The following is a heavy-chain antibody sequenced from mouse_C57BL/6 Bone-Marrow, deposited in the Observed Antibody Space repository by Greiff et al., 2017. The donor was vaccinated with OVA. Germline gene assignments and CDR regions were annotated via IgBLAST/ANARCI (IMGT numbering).Heavy chain of an antibody. CDR1: GFSLTSYG. CDR3: ARHAGLRDYAMDY. Sequence: QVQLQQSGPGLVAPSQSLSITCTVSGFSLTSYGVHWVRQPPGKGLEWLVVIWSDGSTTYNSALKSRLSISKDNSKSQVFLKMNSLQTDDTAMYYCARHAGLRDYAMDYWGQGTSVTVSS. D-gene: IGHD2-2*01. J-gene: IGHJ4*01. CDR2: IWSDGST. V-gene: IGHV2-6-1*01.